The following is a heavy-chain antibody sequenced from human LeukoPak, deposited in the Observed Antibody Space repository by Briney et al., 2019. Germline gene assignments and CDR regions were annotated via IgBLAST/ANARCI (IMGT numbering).Heavy chain of an antibody. CDR2: ISAYTGNP. Sequence: ASVKVSCKASGYTFASYGISWVRQAPGQGLEWMGWISAYTGNPNYARKLQGRVTMTTDTSTSTAYMELSSLRSEDTAVYYCASGGGTSDFDYWGQGTLVTVSS. D-gene: IGHD2-2*01. CDR1: GYTFASYG. J-gene: IGHJ4*02. V-gene: IGHV1-18*01. CDR3: ASGGGTSDFDY.